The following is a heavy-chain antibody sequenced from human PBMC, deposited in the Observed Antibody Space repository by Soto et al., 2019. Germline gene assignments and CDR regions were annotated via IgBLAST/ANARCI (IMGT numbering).Heavy chain of an antibody. Sequence: PEGALRRFCGASGFTCNNSAMNWIRQAPGTGLEWVSTISGSAASIYYADSLKGRFTISRDNSKNTLYLQMNSLRVEDTAIYYCAKGLEGYCSGGSRPAAGFPLAAFEPCGQGTLVSVSA. D-gene: IGHD2-15*01. J-gene: IGHJ5*02. CDR3: AKGLEGYCSGGSRPAAGFPLAAFEP. CDR2: ISGSAASI. CDR1: GFTCNNSA. V-gene: IGHV3-23*01.